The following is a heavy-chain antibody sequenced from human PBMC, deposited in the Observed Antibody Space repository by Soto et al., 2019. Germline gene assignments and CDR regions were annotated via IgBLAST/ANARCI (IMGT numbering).Heavy chain of an antibody. CDR1: GGSITGGFSY. CDR3: ARSLPGGTVFYMDI. J-gene: IGHJ6*03. V-gene: IGHV4-31*03. D-gene: IGHD1-26*01. Sequence: SETLSLTCTVAGGSITGGFSYWTWVRHHPGKGLEWVGHIYYSGTAYYNPSLKSRVALSVDPSQNRFSLKLSSVTAADTAIYFCARSLPGGTVFYMDIWGEGTTVTVSS. CDR2: IYYSGTA.